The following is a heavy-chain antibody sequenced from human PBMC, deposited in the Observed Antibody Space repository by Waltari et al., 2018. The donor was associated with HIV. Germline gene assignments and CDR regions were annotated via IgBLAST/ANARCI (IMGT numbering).Heavy chain of an antibody. CDR2: INAGNGDT. CDR1: GYTFSRYG. J-gene: IGHJ5*02. V-gene: IGHV1-3*01. Sequence: QVQVVQSGAEVKKPGASVKISCKASGYTFSRYGMDWVRQAPGQRLEWMGRINAGNGDTKYSQKCQGRVTSSRDTAASTAYMELSSLRSEDTAVYYCARTYDVLTGFGWFDPWGQGTLVTVSS. D-gene: IGHD3-9*01. CDR3: ARTYDVLTGFGWFDP.